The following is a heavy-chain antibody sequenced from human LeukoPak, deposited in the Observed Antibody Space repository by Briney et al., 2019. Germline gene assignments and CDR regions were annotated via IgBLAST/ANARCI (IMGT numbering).Heavy chain of an antibody. CDR1: GGSISSYY. D-gene: IGHD6-13*01. Sequence: TSETLSLTCTVSGGSISSYYWSWIRQPPGKGLEWIGYIYYSGSTNYNPSLKSRVTISVDTSKNQFSLKLSSVTAADTAVYYCARDIGSSSWYGGFDYWGQGTLVTVSS. V-gene: IGHV4-59*01. CDR2: IYYSGST. J-gene: IGHJ4*02. CDR3: ARDIGSSSWYGGFDY.